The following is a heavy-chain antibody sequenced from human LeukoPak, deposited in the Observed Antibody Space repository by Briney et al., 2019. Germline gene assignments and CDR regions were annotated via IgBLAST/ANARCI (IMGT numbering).Heavy chain of an antibody. CDR2: ISWDGVNT. CDR3: ARTSHFTNYYFDY. D-gene: IGHD4-11*01. J-gene: IGHJ4*02. Sequence: GGSLRLSCAASGFTFDDYAMHWVRQPPGKGLEWVSVISWDGVNTYYADSVKGRFTISRDNSRNSLYLQMNSLRAEDTALYYCARTSHFTNYYFDYWGQGALVTVSS. V-gene: IGHV3-43D*03. CDR1: GFTFDDYA.